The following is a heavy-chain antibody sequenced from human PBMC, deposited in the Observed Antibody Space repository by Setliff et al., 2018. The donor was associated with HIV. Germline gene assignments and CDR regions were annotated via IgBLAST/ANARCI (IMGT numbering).Heavy chain of an antibody. CDR3: ARAQTGSVGCYYHHYMDV. CDR2: INQSGST. Sequence: PSETLSLTCTVSGGSISSSSYYWSWIRQPPGKGLEWIGEINQSGSTNYNPSLKSRVNISVDRSKNQFSLKLSSVTAADTAVYYCARAQTGSVGCYYHHYMDVWGKGTSVTVSS. V-gene: IGHV4-39*07. D-gene: IGHD2-8*02. J-gene: IGHJ6*03. CDR1: GGSISSSSYY.